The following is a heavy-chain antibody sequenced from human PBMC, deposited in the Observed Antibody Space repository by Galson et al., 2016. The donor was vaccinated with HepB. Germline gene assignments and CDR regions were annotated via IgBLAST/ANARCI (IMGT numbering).Heavy chain of an antibody. V-gene: IGHV4-4*02. CDR1: GSSISSSHW. D-gene: IGHD3-3*01. CDR3: ARVRFLEWLTGSGMDV. Sequence: SETLSLTCAVSGSSISSSHWWSWVRQPPGEGLEWIGEIFHSGTTNENPSLKSRVTMSVDKSKNQLSLNLTSVTAADTAVYYCARVRFLEWLTGSGMDVWGQGTTVTVSS. J-gene: IGHJ6*02. CDR2: IFHSGTT.